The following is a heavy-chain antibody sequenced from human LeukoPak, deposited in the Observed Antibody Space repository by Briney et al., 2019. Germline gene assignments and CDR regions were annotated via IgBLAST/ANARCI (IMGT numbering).Heavy chain of an antibody. V-gene: IGHV7-4-1*02. J-gene: IGHJ5*02. CDR2: INTNTGNP. CDR1: GYAFIDYA. CDR3: ARDPGDDFVVPGDP. D-gene: IGHD2-2*01. Sequence: GASVKVSCKASGYAFIDYAINWVRQAPGQGLEWMGRINTNTGNPTYAQGFTGRFVFSLDTSVSTTYLQISSLKAEDTAVYYCARDPGDDFVVPGDPWGQGTLVTVSS.